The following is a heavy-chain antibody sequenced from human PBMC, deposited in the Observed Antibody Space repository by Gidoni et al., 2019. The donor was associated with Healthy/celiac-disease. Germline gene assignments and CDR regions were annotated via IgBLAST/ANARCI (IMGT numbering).Heavy chain of an antibody. CDR2: ISSNGGST. CDR3: VKGLRFLEWPAFYYYGMDV. D-gene: IGHD3-3*01. J-gene: IGHJ6*02. Sequence: EVQLVESGGGLVQPGGSLRLSCSASGFTFSSYAMHWVRQAPGKGLEYVSAISSNGGSTYYADSVKGRFTISRDNSKNTLYLQMSSLRAEDTAVYYCVKGLRFLEWPAFYYYGMDVWGQGTTVTVSS. CDR1: GFTFSSYA. V-gene: IGHV3-64D*08.